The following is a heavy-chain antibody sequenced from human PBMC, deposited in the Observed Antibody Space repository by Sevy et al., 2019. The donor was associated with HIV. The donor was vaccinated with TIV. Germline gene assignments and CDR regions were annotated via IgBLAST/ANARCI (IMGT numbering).Heavy chain of an antibody. CDR2: ISYDGRNNK. Sequence: GGSLRLSCAASGFTFSDYAMHWVRQAPGKGLEWVAVISYDGRNNKYNADSVKGRFTISRDNSKNTLYLQMNSLRAEDTAIYYCARDSAGLLSSAFDYWGQGTLVTVSS. V-gene: IGHV3-30*04. CDR3: ARDSAGLLSSAFDY. J-gene: IGHJ4*02. CDR1: GFTFSDYA. D-gene: IGHD2-15*01.